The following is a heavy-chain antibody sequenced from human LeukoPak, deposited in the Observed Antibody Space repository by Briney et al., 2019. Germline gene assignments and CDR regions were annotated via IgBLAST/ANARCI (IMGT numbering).Heavy chain of an antibody. D-gene: IGHD3/OR15-3a*01. CDR1: GFAFSLYN. CDR3: ARVEGLPAEFFQH. V-gene: IGHV3-21*01. Sequence: GGSLRLSCAASGFAFSLYNMNWVRQAPGKGLEWVSCIDGSNYIYYADSVKGRFTVSRDNAKNLLYLQLNRLRAEDTAVYYCARVEGLPAEFFQHWGQGTLVTVSS. J-gene: IGHJ1*01. CDR2: IDGSNYI.